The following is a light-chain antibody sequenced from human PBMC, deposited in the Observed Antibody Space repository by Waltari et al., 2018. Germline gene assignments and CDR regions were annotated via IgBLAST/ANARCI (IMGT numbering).Light chain of an antibody. CDR3: ATWDDSLNAWV. Sequence: QSVLTQLPSASGTPGQRVTISCSGSSSNIGANYVYWYQQFPGTAPRLLIYRSYQRPSGVPDRFSGSKSGTSASLAISGLRSEDEADYYCATWDDSLNAWVFGGGTRLTAL. J-gene: IGLJ3*02. CDR1: SSNIGANY. CDR2: RSY. V-gene: IGLV1-47*01.